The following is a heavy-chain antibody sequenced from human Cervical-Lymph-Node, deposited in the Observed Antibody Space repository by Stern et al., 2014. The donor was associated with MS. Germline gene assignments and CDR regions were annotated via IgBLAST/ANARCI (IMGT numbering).Heavy chain of an antibody. Sequence: ESGPVLVKPTETLMLTCTVSGFSLSNGRMGVSWIRQPPGKALEWLAHIFSNDERSYSTSLKSRLTSSKDTSRSQVVLTMTNMDPVDTATYFCARILYDGAYRGDYWGQGILVTVSS. D-gene: IGHD3-10*01. CDR3: ARILYDGAYRGDY. CDR2: IFSNDER. V-gene: IGHV2-26*01. J-gene: IGHJ4*02. CDR1: GFSLSNGRMG.